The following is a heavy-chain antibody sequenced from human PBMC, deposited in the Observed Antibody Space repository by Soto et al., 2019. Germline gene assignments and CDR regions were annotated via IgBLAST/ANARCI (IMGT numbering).Heavy chain of an antibody. D-gene: IGHD6-25*01. CDR1: GGSVSSGSYY. V-gene: IGHV4-61*01. Sequence: QVQLQESGPGLVKPSETMSLTCTVSGGSVSSGSYYWSWIRQPPGKGLEWIGYIYYSGSTNYNPSLQSRVTISVDTSKNQFSLKLSSVTAADTAVYYCARDRAANYYYGMDVWGQGTTVTVSS. CDR2: IYYSGST. CDR3: ARDRAANYYYGMDV. J-gene: IGHJ6*02.